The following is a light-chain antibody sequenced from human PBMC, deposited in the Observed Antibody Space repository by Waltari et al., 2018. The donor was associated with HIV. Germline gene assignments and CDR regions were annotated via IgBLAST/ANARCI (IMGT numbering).Light chain of an antibody. V-gene: IGKV4-1*01. CDR3: QQYYSTPLT. CDR1: QSVLYSSNNKNY. Sequence: DIVMTQSPDSLAVSLGERATINCKYSQSVLYSSNNKNYLAWYQQKPGQPPALLIYWASTRESGVPDRFSGSGSATDFTLTISSLQAEDVAVYYCQQYYSTPLTFGGGTQVEIK. J-gene: IGKJ4*01. CDR2: WAS.